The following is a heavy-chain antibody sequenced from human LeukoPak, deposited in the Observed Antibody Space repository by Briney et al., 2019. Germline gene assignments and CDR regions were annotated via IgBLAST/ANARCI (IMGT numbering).Heavy chain of an antibody. Sequence: SETLSLTCAVSGGSISSSSYYWGWIRQPPGKGLEWIGSIYYSGSTYYNPSLKSRVTISVDTSKNQFSLKLSSVTAADTAVYYCARDVGYCSGGSCYGFDYWGQGTLVTVSS. CDR1: GGSISSSSYY. V-gene: IGHV4-39*07. J-gene: IGHJ4*02. CDR2: IYYSGST. D-gene: IGHD2-15*01. CDR3: ARDVGYCSGGSCYGFDY.